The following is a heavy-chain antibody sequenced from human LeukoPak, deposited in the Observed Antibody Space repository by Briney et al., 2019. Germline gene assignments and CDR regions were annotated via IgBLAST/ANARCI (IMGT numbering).Heavy chain of an antibody. CDR3: AKEDSGDYYDSSGYDY. CDR2: INTNTGNP. Sequence: ASVKVSCKASGYTFTSYAMNWVRQAPGQGLEWMGWINTNTGNPTYAQGFTGRFVFSLDTSVSTAYLQISSLKAEDTAVYYCAKEDSGDYYDSSGYDYWGQGTLVTVSS. V-gene: IGHV7-4-1*02. D-gene: IGHD3-22*01. J-gene: IGHJ4*02. CDR1: GYTFTSYA.